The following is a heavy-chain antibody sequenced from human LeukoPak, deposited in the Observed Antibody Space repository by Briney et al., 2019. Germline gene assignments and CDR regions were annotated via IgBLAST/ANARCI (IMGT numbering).Heavy chain of an antibody. CDR1: GGSFSGYY. D-gene: IGHD2/OR15-2a*01. J-gene: IGHJ5*02. CDR3: ARRDFNWFDP. Sequence: PSETLSLTCAVYGGSFSGYYWSWIREPPGKGLEWIGEINHSGSTNYNPSLKRRVTISVDTSKNQFSLKLSSVTAADTAVYYCARRDFNWFDPWGQGTLVTVSS. V-gene: IGHV4-34*01. CDR2: INHSGST.